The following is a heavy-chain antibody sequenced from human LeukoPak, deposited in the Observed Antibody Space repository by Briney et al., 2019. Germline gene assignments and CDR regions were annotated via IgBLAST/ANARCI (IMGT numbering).Heavy chain of an antibody. Sequence: GASVKVSCKASGYTFTGYYMHWVRQAPGQGLEWMGRINPNSGGTNYAQKFQGGVTMTRDTSISTAYMELSRPRSDDTAVCYCARDFLVPAAPYNGFDPWGQGTLVTVSS. J-gene: IGHJ5*02. CDR3: ARDFLVPAAPYNGFDP. CDR1: GYTFTGYY. V-gene: IGHV1-2*06. CDR2: INPNSGGT. D-gene: IGHD2-2*01.